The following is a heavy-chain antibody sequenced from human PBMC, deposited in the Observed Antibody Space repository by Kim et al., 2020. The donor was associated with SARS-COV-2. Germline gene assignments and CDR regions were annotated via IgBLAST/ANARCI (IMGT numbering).Heavy chain of an antibody. CDR3: ASHRYYYYYMDV. V-gene: IGHV3-48*03. Sequence: YYADAVKGRFTISRDNAKNSLYLQMNSLRAEDTAVYYCASHRYYYYYMDVWGKGTTVTVSS. J-gene: IGHJ6*03.